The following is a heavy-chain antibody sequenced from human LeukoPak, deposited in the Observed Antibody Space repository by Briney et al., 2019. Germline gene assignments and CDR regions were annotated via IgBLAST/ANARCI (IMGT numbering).Heavy chain of an antibody. CDR2: IGFGGDT. D-gene: IGHD4-11*01. CDR1: GFTFTNYD. V-gene: IGHV3-13*01. J-gene: IGHJ5*02. CDR3: VRVYSYLFDP. Sequence: PGGSLRLSCAASGFTFTNYDMPWVRQAAGKGLEWVSGIGFGGDTYYTESVKGRFTISRENAKNSVYLQMNDIRAGDTAVYFCVRVYSYLFDPWGQGTLVIVSS.